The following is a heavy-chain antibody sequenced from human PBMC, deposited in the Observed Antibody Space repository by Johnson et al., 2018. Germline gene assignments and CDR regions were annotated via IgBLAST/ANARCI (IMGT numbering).Heavy chain of an antibody. Sequence: QVQLVQSGAEETKHGSSVKVSCKASGGTFSSYTLSWVRQAPGQGLEWMGRIIPILGIANYAQKFQGRVTITADKSTSTAYMEQSSPRSEDTAVYYCAIDVWTSRYFQHWGQGTLVTVSS. CDR2: IIPILGIA. CDR1: GGTFSSYT. V-gene: IGHV1-69*02. J-gene: IGHJ1*01. CDR3: AIDVWTSRYFQH. D-gene: IGHD2-2*01.